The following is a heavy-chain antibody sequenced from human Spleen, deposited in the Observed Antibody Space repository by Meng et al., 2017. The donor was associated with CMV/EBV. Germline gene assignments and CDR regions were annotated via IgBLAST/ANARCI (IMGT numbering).Heavy chain of an antibody. Sequence: ASVNVSCKASGYTFTSYDINWVRQATGQGLEWMGWMNPNSGNTGYAQKFQGRVTMTRNTSISTAYMELSSLRSEDTAVYYCARGSPHIVVVPAAQHPKVTDAFDIWGQGTMVTVSS. CDR2: MNPNSGNT. CDR1: GYTFTSYD. J-gene: IGHJ3*02. V-gene: IGHV1-8*01. CDR3: ARGSPHIVVVPAAQHPKVTDAFDI. D-gene: IGHD2-2*01.